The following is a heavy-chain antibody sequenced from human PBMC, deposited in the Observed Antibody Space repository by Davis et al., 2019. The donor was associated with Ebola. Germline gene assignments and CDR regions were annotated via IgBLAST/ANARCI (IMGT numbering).Heavy chain of an antibody. V-gene: IGHV3-23*01. J-gene: IGHJ4*02. Sequence: GESLKISCTGSGLTFSNSDMSWVRQAPGKGLEWVSAISGSGDSTNYADSVKGRFTISRDNSKTTVFLQMNSLRADDTAVYFCATSPEYDNWGQGTLVTVSS. CDR2: ISGSGDST. CDR1: GLTFSNSD. CDR3: ATSPEYDN. D-gene: IGHD1-14*01.